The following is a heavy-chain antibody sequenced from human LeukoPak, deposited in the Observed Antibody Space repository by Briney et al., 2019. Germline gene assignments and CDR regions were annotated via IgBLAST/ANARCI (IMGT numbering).Heavy chain of an antibody. J-gene: IGHJ4*02. V-gene: IGHV5-51*01. Sequence: GESRDTSFKGPGYSFSSYWSAWVRQMPGKGLEWMGIIYPGDPATKYSSSFQGQVTVSADKSISTAYLQWSSLKASDTAMYYCARQNWGVDYWGQGTLSTVSS. CDR2: IYPGDPAT. CDR1: GYSFSSYW. CDR3: ARQNWGVDY. D-gene: IGHD7-27*01.